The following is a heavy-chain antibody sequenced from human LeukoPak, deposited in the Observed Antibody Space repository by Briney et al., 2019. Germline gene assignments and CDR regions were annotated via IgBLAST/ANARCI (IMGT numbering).Heavy chain of an antibody. CDR1: GDSVSSNSAA. Sequence: SQTLSLTCAISGDSVSSNSAAWNWIRQSPSKGLEWLGRTYYRSKWYNDYAVSVKSRITINPDTSKNQFSLQLNSVTPEDTAVYYCARGLLTLDSSGSWYFDLWGRGTLVTVSS. J-gene: IGHJ2*01. V-gene: IGHV6-1*01. D-gene: IGHD3-22*01. CDR3: ARGLLTLDSSGSWYFDL. CDR2: TYYRSKWYN.